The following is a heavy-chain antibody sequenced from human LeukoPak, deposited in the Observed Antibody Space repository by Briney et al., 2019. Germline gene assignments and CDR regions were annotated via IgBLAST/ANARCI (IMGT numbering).Heavy chain of an antibody. CDR1: GYTFTGYY. V-gene: IGHV1-2*02. D-gene: IGHD3-22*01. CDR2: INPNSGGT. J-gene: IGHJ5*02. CDR3: SSNWPDYYASSGYWWFDP. Sequence: ASVKVSCKASGYTFTGYYMHWVRHAPGQGLEWMGWINPNSGGTNYAQKFQGRCTITRDTSISTAYMELSRLRSDYTAVDYCSSNWPDYYASSGYWWFDPWGQGTLVTVSS.